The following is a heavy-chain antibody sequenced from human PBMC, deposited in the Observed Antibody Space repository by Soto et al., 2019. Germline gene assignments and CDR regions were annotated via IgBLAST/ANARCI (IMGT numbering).Heavy chain of an antibody. D-gene: IGHD3-16*01. CDR2: IYYSGST. CDR1: GGSVSSGSYY. V-gene: IGHV4-61*01. CDR3: ARLSWGSRNFAGGVYGMDV. J-gene: IGHJ6*02. Sequence: QVQLQESGPGLVKPSETLSLTCTVSGGSVSSGSYYWSWIRQPPGKGLEWIGYIYYSGSTNYNPSLKSRFTISVDTSKNQFSLKLSSVTAADTAVYYWARLSWGSRNFAGGVYGMDVWGQGTTVTVSS.